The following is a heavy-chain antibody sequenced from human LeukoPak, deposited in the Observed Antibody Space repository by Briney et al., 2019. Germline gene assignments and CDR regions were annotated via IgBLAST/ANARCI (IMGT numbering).Heavy chain of an antibody. Sequence: PGRSLRLSCAASGFTFDDYAMHWVRQAPGKGLEWVSGISWNSGSIGYADSVKGRFTISRDNAKNSLYLQMNSLRAEDTALYYCAKSLSRELPYAFDIWGQGTMVTVSS. J-gene: IGHJ3*02. V-gene: IGHV3-9*01. CDR1: GFTFDDYA. D-gene: IGHD1-26*01. CDR2: ISWNSGSI. CDR3: AKSLSRELPYAFDI.